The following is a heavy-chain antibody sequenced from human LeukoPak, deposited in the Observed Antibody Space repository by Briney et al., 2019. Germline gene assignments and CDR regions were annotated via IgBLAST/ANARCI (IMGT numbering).Heavy chain of an antibody. CDR1: GGTFSSYA. J-gene: IGHJ5*02. D-gene: IGHD4-17*01. CDR2: MNPNSGNT. Sequence: ASVKVSCKASGGTFSSYAISWVRQATGQGLEWMGWMNPNSGNTGYAQKFQGRVTMTRNTSISTAYMELSSLRSEDTAVYYCARNHGLRGPWGQGTLVTVSS. CDR3: ARNHGLRGP. V-gene: IGHV1-8*02.